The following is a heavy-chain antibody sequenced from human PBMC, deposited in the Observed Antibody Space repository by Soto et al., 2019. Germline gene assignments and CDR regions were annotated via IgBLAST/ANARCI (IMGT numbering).Heavy chain of an antibody. Sequence: PSEPLSLTCTGSGGSISSSYWSWIRQPPGKGLEWIGYIYYSGSTNYNPSLKSRVTISVDTSKNQFSLKLSSVTAADTAVYYCARGEWSITMVRGVMDYYYGMDVWGQGTTVT. D-gene: IGHD3-10*01. CDR2: IYYSGST. CDR1: GGSISSSY. CDR3: ARGEWSITMVRGVMDYYYGMDV. J-gene: IGHJ6*02. V-gene: IGHV4-59*01.